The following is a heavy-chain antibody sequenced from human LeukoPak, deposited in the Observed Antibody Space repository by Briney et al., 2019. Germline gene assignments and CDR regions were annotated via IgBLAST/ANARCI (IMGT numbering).Heavy chain of an antibody. J-gene: IGHJ5*02. CDR2: IYYSGST. CDR3: ARGDSSRSNWFAP. CDR1: GGSISSYY. Sequence: SETLSLTCTVSGGSISSYYWSWIRQPPGKGLEWIGYIYYSGSTNYNPSLTGRVTISVDTSKNQFSLTLSSVTAADTAVYYGARGDSSRSNWFAPWGQGTLVTVSS. V-gene: IGHV4-59*01. D-gene: IGHD6-13*01.